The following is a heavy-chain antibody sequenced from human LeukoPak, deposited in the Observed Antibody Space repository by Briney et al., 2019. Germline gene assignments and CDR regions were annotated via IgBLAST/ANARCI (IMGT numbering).Heavy chain of an antibody. CDR1: GYTLINYG. CDR3: VRDQSPGLFDY. CDR2: ISGNNVNT. J-gene: IGHJ4*02. Sequence: ASVKVSCKASGYTLINYGISWVRQAPGQGLEWMGWISGNNVNTNYAQKFHGRVTVTTDTSTSTSYMELRSLRSDDTALYYCVRDQSPGLFDYWGQGTLITVSS. V-gene: IGHV1-18*01.